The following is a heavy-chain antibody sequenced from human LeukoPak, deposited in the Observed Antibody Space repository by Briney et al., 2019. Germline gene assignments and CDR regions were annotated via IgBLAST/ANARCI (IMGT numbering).Heavy chain of an antibody. Sequence: AGGSLRLSCAASGFTVSSNYMSWVRQAPGKGLEWVSVIYSGGSTYYADSVKGRFTISRDNSKNTLYPQMNSLRAEDTAVYYCAREFTMVRGMFDAFDIWGQGTMVTVSS. CDR3: AREFTMVRGMFDAFDI. CDR2: IYSGGST. V-gene: IGHV3-66*01. CDR1: GFTVSSNY. J-gene: IGHJ3*02. D-gene: IGHD3-10*01.